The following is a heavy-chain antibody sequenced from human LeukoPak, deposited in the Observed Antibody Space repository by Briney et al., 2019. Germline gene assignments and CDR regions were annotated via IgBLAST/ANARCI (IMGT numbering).Heavy chain of an antibody. J-gene: IGHJ4*02. CDR1: GFTFSSYA. D-gene: IGHD6-19*01. CDR2: IWYDGSEK. V-gene: IGHV3-33*08. Sequence: GGSLRLSCAASGFTFSSYAMSWVRQAPGKGLEWVAIIWYDGSEKYYADSVKGRFTISRDNSENTLYLQMNSLRAEDTAVYYCARDACSRGWHWTFDYWGRGTLVTVSS. CDR3: ARDACSRGWHWTFDY.